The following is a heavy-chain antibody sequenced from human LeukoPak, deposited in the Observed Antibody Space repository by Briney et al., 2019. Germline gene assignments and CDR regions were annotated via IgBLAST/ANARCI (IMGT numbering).Heavy chain of an antibody. J-gene: IGHJ4*02. CDR1: GFTVSSNY. Sequence: GGSLKLSCAASGFTVSSNYMSWVRQAPGKGLEWVSVIYSGGSTYYADSVKGRFTISRDSSKNTLYLQMNSLRAEDTAVYYCARGRGFGELTYYFDYWGQGTLVTVSS. CDR2: IYSGGST. CDR3: ARGRGFGELTYYFDY. D-gene: IGHD3-10*01. V-gene: IGHV3-66*01.